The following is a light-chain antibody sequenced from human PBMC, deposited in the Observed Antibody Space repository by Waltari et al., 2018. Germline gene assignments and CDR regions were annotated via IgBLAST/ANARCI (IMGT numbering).Light chain of an antibody. CDR2: DAS. V-gene: IGKV3-11*01. CDR3: QQRTNLIT. J-gene: IGKJ5*01. Sequence: IVLTLSPATLSLSPGERATLSCRASQSVSRYLACYQQKPGQAPRLLINDASNRATGIPDRFSGSGSGTDVTLTISSLEPEDFAVYYCQQRTNLITFGQGTRLEIK. CDR1: QSVSRY.